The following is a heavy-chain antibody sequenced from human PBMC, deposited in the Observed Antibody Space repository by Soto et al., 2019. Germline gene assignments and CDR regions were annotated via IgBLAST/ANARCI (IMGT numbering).Heavy chain of an antibody. J-gene: IGHJ6*02. Sequence: GGSLRLSCAASGFTFSSYGMHWVRQAPGKGLEWVAVIWYDGSNKYYADSVKGRFTISRDNSKNTLYLQMNSLRAEDTAVYYCARFQTVDYYYDGMYVCGRGTTVTVSS. CDR2: IWYDGSNK. CDR1: GFTFSSYG. V-gene: IGHV3-33*01. CDR3: ARFQTVDYYYDGMYV. D-gene: IGHD4-17*01.